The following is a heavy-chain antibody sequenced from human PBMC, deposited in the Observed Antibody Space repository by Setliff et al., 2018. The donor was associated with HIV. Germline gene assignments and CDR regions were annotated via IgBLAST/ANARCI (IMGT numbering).Heavy chain of an antibody. J-gene: IGHJ4*02. CDR3: ARDYGDYVSLNY. CDR1: GYTFTSHH. V-gene: IGHV1-46*01. Sequence: ASVKVSCKASGYTFTSHHLHWLRQAPGQGLEWMGIIDASGGGTNYAQKFQGRVTMTRDTSTNTVYMEVTSLTSEDTAVYYCARDYGDYVSLNYWGQGTLVTVSS. CDR2: IDASGGGT. D-gene: IGHD4-17*01.